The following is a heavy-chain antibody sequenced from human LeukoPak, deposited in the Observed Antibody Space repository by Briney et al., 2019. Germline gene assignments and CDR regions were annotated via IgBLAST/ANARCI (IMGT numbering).Heavy chain of an antibody. CDR2: IRYDGSNK. V-gene: IGHV3-30*02. J-gene: IGHJ4*02. Sequence: GGSLRLSCAASGFTFSSYGMHWVRQAPGKGLEWVAFIRYDGSNKYYADSVKGRFTISRDNSKNTLYLQMNSLRAEDTAVYYCAKDKRGAAAGFFDYWGQGTLVTVSS. D-gene: IGHD6-13*01. CDR3: AKDKRGAAAGFFDY. CDR1: GFTFSSYG.